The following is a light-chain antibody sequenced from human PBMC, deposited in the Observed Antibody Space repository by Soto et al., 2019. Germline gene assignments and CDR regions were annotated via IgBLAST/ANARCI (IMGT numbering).Light chain of an antibody. CDR3: KSYAGSNTYV. CDR1: KTDIGVYDF. Sequence: QSVLTQPPSSSGSPGQSVTISCTGTKTDIGVYDFVSWYQHHPGKAPRLLIYEVVQRPSGVPDRFSGSKYGNTASLTVSGLQDEDEADYFCKSYAGSNTYVFGSGPKLTVL. CDR2: EVV. V-gene: IGLV2-8*01. J-gene: IGLJ1*01.